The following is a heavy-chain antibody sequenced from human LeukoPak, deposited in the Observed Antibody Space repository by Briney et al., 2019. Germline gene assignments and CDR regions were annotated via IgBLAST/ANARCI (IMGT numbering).Heavy chain of an antibody. CDR2: ISGSVNST. CDR1: GFTFSSYA. J-gene: IGHJ6*03. D-gene: IGHD5-24*01. Sequence: GGSLRLSCAASGFTFSSYAMSWVRQAPGKGLEWVSAISGSVNSTNYADSVKGRFTISRDNSKNTLFLQMNSLRAEDTAVYYCAKSLRWLQSYYYYYMDVWGKGTTVTVSS. V-gene: IGHV3-23*01. CDR3: AKSLRWLQSYYYYYMDV.